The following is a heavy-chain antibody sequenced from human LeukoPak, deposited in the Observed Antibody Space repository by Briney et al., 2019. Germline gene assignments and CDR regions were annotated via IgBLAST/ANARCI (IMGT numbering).Heavy chain of an antibody. CDR2: IKHDGSEQ. J-gene: IGHJ4*01. CDR3: KSGGAAPGSFDY. V-gene: IGHV3-7*01. CDR1: GFTVTTYW. D-gene: IGHD1-26*01. Sequence: GGSLRLSCAASGFTVTTYWMSWMRQAPGKGLQWVANIKHDGSEQYYVDSVKGRFTISRDNAKNSLFLQMHSLGVEATAVYYCKSGGAAPGSFDYWGHGALVTVSS.